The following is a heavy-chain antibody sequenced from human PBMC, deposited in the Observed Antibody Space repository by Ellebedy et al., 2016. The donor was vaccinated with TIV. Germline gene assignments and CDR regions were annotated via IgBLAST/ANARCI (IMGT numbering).Heavy chain of an antibody. V-gene: IGHV3-53*01. J-gene: IGHJ4*02. D-gene: IGHD2-2*01. CDR1: GFTVSSNY. Sequence: GGSLRLXXAASGFTVSSNYMSWVRQAPGKGLEWVSVIYSGGSTYYADSVKGRFTISSDNSKNTLYLQMNSLRAEDTAVYYCAREGCSSTSCYWGPFDYWGQGTLVTVSS. CDR3: AREGCSSTSCYWGPFDY. CDR2: IYSGGST.